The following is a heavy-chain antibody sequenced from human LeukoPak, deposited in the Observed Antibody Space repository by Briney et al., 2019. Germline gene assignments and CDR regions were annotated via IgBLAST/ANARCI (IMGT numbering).Heavy chain of an antibody. Sequence: QTGGSLRLSCAASGFTFSSYWMHWVRQAPGKGLVWVSRISSEGSTTSYADSVKGRFTISRDNAKNTLYLQMNSLRAEDTAVYYCARVLYNWNDVIDYWGQGTLVTVSS. J-gene: IGHJ4*02. D-gene: IGHD1-20*01. CDR2: ISSEGSTT. V-gene: IGHV3-74*01. CDR1: GFTFSSYW. CDR3: ARVLYNWNDVIDY.